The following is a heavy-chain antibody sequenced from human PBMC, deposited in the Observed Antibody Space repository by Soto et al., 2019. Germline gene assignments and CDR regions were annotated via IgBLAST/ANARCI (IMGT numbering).Heavy chain of an antibody. D-gene: IGHD6-6*01. CDR2: IYYSGST. Sequence: PSETLSLTFTVSGGSVSSYYWSWIRQPPGKGLEWIGYIYYSGSTNYNPSLKSRVTISVDTSKNQFSLKLSSVTAADTAVYYCARERGASIAKKYYYYGMDVWGQGTTVTVSS. CDR3: ARERGASIAKKYYYYGMDV. CDR1: GGSVSSYY. V-gene: IGHV4-59*02. J-gene: IGHJ6*02.